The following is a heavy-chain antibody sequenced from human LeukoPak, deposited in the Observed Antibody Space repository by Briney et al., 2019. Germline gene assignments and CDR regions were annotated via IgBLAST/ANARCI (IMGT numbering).Heavy chain of an antibody. CDR2: IYGGGST. Sequence: GGSLRLSCAASGFTVSSNYMSWVCQAPGKGLEWVSVIYGGGSTYYADSVKGRFTISRDNSKNTLYLQMNSLRAEDTAVYYCARDLRYFDWLLSHYYYYYGMDVWGQGTTVTVSS. CDR1: GFTVSSNY. J-gene: IGHJ6*02. D-gene: IGHD3-9*01. V-gene: IGHV3-66*01. CDR3: ARDLRYFDWLLSHYYYYYGMDV.